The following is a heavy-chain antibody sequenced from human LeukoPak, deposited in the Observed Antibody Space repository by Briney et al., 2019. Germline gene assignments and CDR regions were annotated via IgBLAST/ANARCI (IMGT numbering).Heavy chain of an antibody. J-gene: IGHJ3*02. CDR1: GYIFTGYY. V-gene: IGHV1-2*02. CDR3: ARETATVNTAFDI. CDR2: VNPNSGAT. D-gene: IGHD4-11*01. Sequence: ASVKVSCKSSGYIFTGYYIHRVRQAPGQGLEWMGWVNPNSGATNYAQKFQGRVTMTRDTSISTTYMDLSRLRSDDTAVYYCARETATVNTAFDIWGQGTMVTVS.